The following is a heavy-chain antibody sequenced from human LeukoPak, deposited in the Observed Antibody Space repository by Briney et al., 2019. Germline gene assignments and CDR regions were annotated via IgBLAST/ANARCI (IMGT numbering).Heavy chain of an antibody. V-gene: IGHV4-34*01. D-gene: IGHD4-17*01. CDR3: ARGRRLTVTTPFDY. J-gene: IGHJ4*02. CDR1: GGSFSGYY. Sequence: PSETLSLTCAVYGGSFSGYYWSWIRQPPGKGLEWIGEINHSGSTNYNPSLKSRVTISVDTSKNQFSLKLSSVTAADTAVYYCARGRRLTVTTPFDYWGQGTLVTVSS. CDR2: INHSGST.